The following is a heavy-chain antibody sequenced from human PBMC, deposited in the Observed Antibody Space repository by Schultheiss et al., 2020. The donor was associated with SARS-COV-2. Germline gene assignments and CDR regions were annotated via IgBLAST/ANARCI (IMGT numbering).Heavy chain of an antibody. V-gene: IGHV3-20*04. CDR3: AREGLLGPYYYYGMDV. D-gene: IGHD2/OR15-2a*01. CDR1: GGSVSSGSYY. Sequence: ETLSLTCTVSGGSVSSGSYYWSWIRQPPGKGLEWVSGISWNSGSIGYADSVKGRFTISRDNAKNSLYLQMNSLRAEDTAVYYCAREGLLGPYYYYGMDVWGQGTTVTVSS. CDR2: ISWNSGSI. J-gene: IGHJ6*02.